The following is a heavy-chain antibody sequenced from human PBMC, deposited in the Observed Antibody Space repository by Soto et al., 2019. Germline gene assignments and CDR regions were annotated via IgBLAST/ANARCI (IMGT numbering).Heavy chain of an antibody. CDR3: TTHVLRFLDYLNYFDY. J-gene: IGHJ4*02. Sequence: GGSLRLSCAASGFTFSNAWMNWVRQAPGKGLEWVGRIKRKTDGGTTDYAAPVKGRFTISRDDSKNTLYLQMKSLKTEDTAVYYCTTHVLRFLDYLNYFDYWGQGTLVTVSS. V-gene: IGHV3-15*07. CDR1: GFTFSNAW. D-gene: IGHD3-3*01. CDR2: IKRKTDGGTT.